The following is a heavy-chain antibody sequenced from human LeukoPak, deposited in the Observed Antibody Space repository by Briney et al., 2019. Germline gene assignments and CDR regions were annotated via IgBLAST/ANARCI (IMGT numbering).Heavy chain of an antibody. CDR2: IYPGDSDT. D-gene: IGHD6-6*01. CDR1: GYSFTSYW. CDR3: ARPRIAARAPLGY. Sequence: GESLKISCKSSGYSFTSYWIVWVRQMPGKGLEWMGIIYPGDSDTRYSPSFQGQVTISADKSISTAYLQWSSLKASDTAMYYCARPRIAARAPLGYWGQGTLVTVSS. V-gene: IGHV5-51*01. J-gene: IGHJ4*02.